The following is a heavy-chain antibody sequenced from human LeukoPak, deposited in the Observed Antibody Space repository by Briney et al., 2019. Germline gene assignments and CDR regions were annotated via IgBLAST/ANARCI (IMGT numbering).Heavy chain of an antibody. Sequence: GGSLRLSCAASGFTLSSYWMHWVRQAPGKGLVWVSRIKSDGSTTNYADSVKGRFTISRDNAKNTLYLQMNSLRAEDTAVYYCARDGPSGIAHEFDYWGQGSLVTVSS. J-gene: IGHJ4*02. D-gene: IGHD2-15*01. CDR3: ARDGPSGIAHEFDY. V-gene: IGHV3-74*01. CDR1: GFTLSSYW. CDR2: IKSDGSTT.